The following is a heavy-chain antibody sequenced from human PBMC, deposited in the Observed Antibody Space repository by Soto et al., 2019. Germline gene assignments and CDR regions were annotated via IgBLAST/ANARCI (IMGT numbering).Heavy chain of an antibody. Sequence: ASVKVSCKTSGYTFINHGISWVRQAPGQGLEWMGWINAHSGGTEYAQKFQGRVTLTRDTSIATAYLTLTSLTSDDTALYYCAKDLTRQLAYWLDPWGQGTQVTVSS. D-gene: IGHD6-6*01. CDR3: AKDLTRQLAYWLDP. CDR2: INAHSGGT. J-gene: IGHJ5*02. CDR1: GYTFINHG. V-gene: IGHV1-2*02.